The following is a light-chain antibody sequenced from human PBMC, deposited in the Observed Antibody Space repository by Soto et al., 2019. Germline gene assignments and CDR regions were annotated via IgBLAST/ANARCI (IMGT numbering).Light chain of an antibody. CDR3: QQTYSSPWT. CDR1: QSLLHSNGYNY. V-gene: IGKV2-28*01. Sequence: DIVMTRSPLSLPVTPGEPASISCRSSQSLLHSNGYNYLDWYLQKPGQSPQLLIYLGSNRASGVPDRFSGSGSGAEFTLTMTSLQPEDFATYSCQQTYSSPWTFGQGTKVDIK. J-gene: IGKJ1*01. CDR2: LGS.